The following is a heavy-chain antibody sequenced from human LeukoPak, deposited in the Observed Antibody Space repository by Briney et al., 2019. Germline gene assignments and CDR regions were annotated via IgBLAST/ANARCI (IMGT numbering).Heavy chain of an antibody. CDR2: ISWNSGSI. J-gene: IGHJ6*03. V-gene: IGHV3-9*03. D-gene: IGHD3-3*01. Sequence: GGSLRLSCAASGFTFDDYAMHWLRQAPGKGLEWVSGISWNSGSIGYADSVKGRFTISRDNAKSSLYLQMNSLRAEDMALYYCAKGYYDFWSDWDYMDVWGKGTTVTVSS. CDR3: AKGYYDFWSDWDYMDV. CDR1: GFTFDDYA.